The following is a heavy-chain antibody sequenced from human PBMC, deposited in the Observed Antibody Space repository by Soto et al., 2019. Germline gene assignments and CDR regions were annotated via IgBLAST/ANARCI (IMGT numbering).Heavy chain of an antibody. J-gene: IGHJ4*02. CDR1: GFTFSTHS. CDR2: ISSTGTI. CDR3: ARMGYLGPGIGLDY. Sequence: LRLSCAASGFTFSTHSMNWVRQAPGKGLEWLSHISSTGTIYYADSVKGRFTISRDNAKNSLYLEMTSLRDEDTAVYYCARMGYLGPGIGLDYWGQGTVVTVSS. D-gene: IGHD3-10*02. V-gene: IGHV3-48*02.